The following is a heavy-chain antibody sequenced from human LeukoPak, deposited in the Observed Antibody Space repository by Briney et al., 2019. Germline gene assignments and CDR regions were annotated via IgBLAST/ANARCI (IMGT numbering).Heavy chain of an antibody. J-gene: IGHJ6*03. CDR1: GFTFSSYS. CDR3: ARGYDFWSGWYYYMDV. Sequence: GGSLRLSCAASGFTFSSYSMNWVRQAPGKGLEWVSYISSSSSTIYYADSVKGRFTISRDNAKNSLYLQMNSLRAEDTAVYYCARGYDFWSGWYYYMDVWGKGTTVTVSS. CDR2: ISSSSSTI. V-gene: IGHV3-48*04. D-gene: IGHD3-3*01.